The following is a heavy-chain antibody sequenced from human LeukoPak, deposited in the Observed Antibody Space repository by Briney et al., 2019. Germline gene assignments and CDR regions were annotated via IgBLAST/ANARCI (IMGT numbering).Heavy chain of an antibody. J-gene: IGHJ4*02. CDR1: GFTFSTYW. CDR2: INSGGSNA. V-gene: IGHV3-74*01. Sequence: GGSLRLSCAASGFTFSTYWMHWARQVPGGGLVWVSYINSGGSNARHADPVKGRFTISRDNAKNTVDLQMNSLRGEDTAVYYCARGSTIAAAALDYWGQGTLVTVSS. CDR3: ARGSTIAAAALDY. D-gene: IGHD6-13*01.